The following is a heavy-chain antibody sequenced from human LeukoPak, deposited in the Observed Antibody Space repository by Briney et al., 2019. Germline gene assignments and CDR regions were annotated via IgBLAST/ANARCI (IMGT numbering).Heavy chain of an antibody. CDR1: GGSISSYY. CDR2: IYYSGST. CDR3: ARIAVRGWFDP. D-gene: IGHD2-21*01. V-gene: IGHV4-39*07. J-gene: IGHJ5*02. Sequence: PSETLSLTCTVSGGSISSYYWSWIRQPPGKGLEWIGSIYYSGSTYYNPSLKSRVTISVDTSKNQFSLKLSSVTAADTAVYYCARIAVRGWFDPWGQGTLVTVSS.